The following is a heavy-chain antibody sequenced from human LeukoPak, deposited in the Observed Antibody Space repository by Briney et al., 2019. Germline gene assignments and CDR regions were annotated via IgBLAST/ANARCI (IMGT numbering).Heavy chain of an antibody. V-gene: IGHV4-38-2*01. CDR2: FYYPVTT. J-gene: IGHJ6*03. CDR3: ARQHDSYYYYYVDL. Sequence: SETLSLTCAVSGYPISNAYYWVWIRQPPGKGLEWIGWFYYPVTTFYNPSLKSRVTMPADPSRNQFSLKVSFLTAADTAVYYCARQHDSYYYYYVDLWGTGTTVTVSS. CDR1: GYPISNAYY. D-gene: IGHD6-13*01.